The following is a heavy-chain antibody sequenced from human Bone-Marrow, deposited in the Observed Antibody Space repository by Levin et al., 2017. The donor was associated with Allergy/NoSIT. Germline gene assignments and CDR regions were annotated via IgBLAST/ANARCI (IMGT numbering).Heavy chain of an antibody. CDR1: GGSFSDYN. Sequence: SQTLSLTCAVYGGSFSDYNWSWIRQPPGKGLQWIGEITHSGSTTYTPSLKSRVTILVDTSKNEISLRLSSATAAYTAVYYCARVRVILTGYYRGSQASYYYGMDVWGQGTTVTVSS. V-gene: IGHV4-34*01. CDR3: ARVRVILTGYYRGSQASYYYGMDV. J-gene: IGHJ6*02. D-gene: IGHD3-9*01. CDR2: ITHSGST.